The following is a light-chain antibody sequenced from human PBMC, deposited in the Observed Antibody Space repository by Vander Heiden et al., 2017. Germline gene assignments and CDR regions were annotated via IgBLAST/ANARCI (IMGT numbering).Light chain of an antibody. CDR2: LGS. CDR1: QSLLHGNGYNY. CDR3: MQALQTPLT. V-gene: IGKV2-28*01. J-gene: IGKJ4*01. Sequence: DIVMTQSSLSLPVTPGEPASISCRSSQSLLHGNGYNYLDWYLQKPGQSPQVLIYLGSNRASGVPDRFSGSGSGTDFTLKISRVEAEDVGVYYCMQALQTPLTFGGGTKVEIK.